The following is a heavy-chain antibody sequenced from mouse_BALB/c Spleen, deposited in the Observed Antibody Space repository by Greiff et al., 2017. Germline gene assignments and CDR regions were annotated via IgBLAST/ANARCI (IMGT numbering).Heavy chain of an antibody. CDR1: GFNIKDTY. V-gene: IGHV14-3*02. D-gene: IGHD2-14*01. Sequence: VQLQQSGVELVKPGASVKLSCTASGFNIKDTYMHWVKQRPEQGLEWIGRIDPANGNTKYDPKFQGKATITADTSSNTAYLQLSSLTSEDTAVYYCARPYRYDGGYYFDYWGQGTTLTVSS. CDR3: ARPYRYDGGYYFDY. CDR2: IDPANGNT. J-gene: IGHJ2*01.